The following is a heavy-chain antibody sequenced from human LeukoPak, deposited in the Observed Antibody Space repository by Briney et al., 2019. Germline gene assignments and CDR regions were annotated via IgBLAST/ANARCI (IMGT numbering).Heavy chain of an antibody. Sequence: SETLSLTCTVSGYSISSGSYWGWIRQPPGKGLEWIGYIYYSGSTNYNPSLKSRVTILVDTSKNQVSLKLSSVTAADTAVCFCARDWGVEGRPGYMDVWGKGTTVTVSS. CDR1: GYSISSGSY. D-gene: IGHD6-6*01. CDR2: IYYSGST. CDR3: ARDWGVEGRPGYMDV. V-gene: IGHV4-61*01. J-gene: IGHJ6*03.